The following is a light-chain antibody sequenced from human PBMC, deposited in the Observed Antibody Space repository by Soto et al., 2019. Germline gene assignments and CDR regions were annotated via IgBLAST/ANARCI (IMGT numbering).Light chain of an antibody. V-gene: IGKV4-1*01. CDR3: QQYYGGPIT. CDR2: WAS. Sequence: DIVMTQSPDFLAVSLGERATINCKSSQSILKSSNNRNYLAWFQQKPGQPPKVLIYWASIRESRVPDRLSGSGSGTDFTLTISSLQAEDVAVYSCQQYYGGPITFGQGTRLEIK. CDR1: QSILKSSNNRNY. J-gene: IGKJ5*01.